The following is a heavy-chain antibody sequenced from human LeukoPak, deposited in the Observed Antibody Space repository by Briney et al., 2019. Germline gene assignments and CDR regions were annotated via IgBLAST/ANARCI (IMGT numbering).Heavy chain of an antibody. V-gene: IGHV3-53*01. CDR2: FYTDGAT. Sequence: GGSLRLSCVVSGFTVSGNYMNWVRQAPGKGPAWVSIFYTDGATFYADSVRGRFTISRDNSKNTLYLQMTSLRAEDTAVYYCARAKRAGDIFEGFDFWGQGTLVTVSS. CDR3: ARAKRAGDIFEGFDF. D-gene: IGHD2-21*01. J-gene: IGHJ4*02. CDR1: GFTVSGNY.